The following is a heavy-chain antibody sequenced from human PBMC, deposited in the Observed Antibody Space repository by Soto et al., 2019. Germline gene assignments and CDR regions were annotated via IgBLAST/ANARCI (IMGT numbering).Heavy chain of an antibody. Sequence: GGSLRLSCAASGFTFSSYAMHWVRQAPGKGLEWVAVISYDGFKKYYADSVKGRFTISRDNSKSTVYLELNNLSAEDTAVYHCAKNQGVELVPLATVDWFDPWGQGSVVTAPQ. CDR2: ISYDGFKK. V-gene: IGHV3-30-3*01. D-gene: IGHD1-26*01. CDR3: AKNQGVELVPLATVDWFDP. CDR1: GFTFSSYA. J-gene: IGHJ5*02.